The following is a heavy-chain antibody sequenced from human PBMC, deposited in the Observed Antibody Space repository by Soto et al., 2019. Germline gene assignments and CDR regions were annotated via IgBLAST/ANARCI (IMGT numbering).Heavy chain of an antibody. CDR3: AKGDLLWDPFDF. CDR1: GLAFSNYA. J-gene: IGHJ4*02. D-gene: IGHD3-16*01. CDR2: ITASGYSA. Sequence: EAQLLESGGGLVQPGGSLRLSCAASGLAFSNYAMTWVRQAPGKGLEWVSIITASGYSAYYGGAVKGRFTTSRDNSRSTLYLQMNGLRADDTAVYYSAKGDLLWDPFDFWGQGTLVTVSS. V-gene: IGHV3-23*01.